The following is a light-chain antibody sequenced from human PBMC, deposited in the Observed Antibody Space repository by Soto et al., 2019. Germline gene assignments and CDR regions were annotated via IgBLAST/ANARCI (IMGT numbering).Light chain of an antibody. CDR3: QQYNDWPLT. CDR1: QSVNSN. V-gene: IGKV3-15*01. J-gene: IGKJ4*01. Sequence: EKVMTQSPAALSVSPGERATLSCRASQSVNSNLAWYQQKAGQAPRLLLYGASTRATGIPARFSGSASGTEFPLTISSLQSEDSAVYYCQQYNDWPLTFGGGTKVEI. CDR2: GAS.